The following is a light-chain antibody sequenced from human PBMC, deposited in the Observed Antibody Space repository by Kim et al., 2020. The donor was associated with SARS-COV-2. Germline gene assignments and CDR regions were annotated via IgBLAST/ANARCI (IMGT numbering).Light chain of an antibody. CDR3: QQSYSPPYT. CDR1: QSISGD. V-gene: IGKV1-39*01. J-gene: IGKJ2*01. CDR2: AAS. Sequence: SASAGDRVTISGRANQSISGDLNWYQKKPGQAHKLLIYAASTLQSGAPSRFSGSGSGTDFTLTISSLQPENFATYHCQQSYSPPYTFGQGTKLEI.